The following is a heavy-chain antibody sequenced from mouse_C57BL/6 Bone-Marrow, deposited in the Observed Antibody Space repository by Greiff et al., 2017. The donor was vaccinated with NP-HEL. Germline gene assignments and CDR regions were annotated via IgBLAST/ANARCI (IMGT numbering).Heavy chain of an antibody. CDR2: IYPRSGNT. J-gene: IGHJ2*01. CDR1: GYTFTSYG. Sequence: VQLQESGAELARPGASVKLSCKASGYTFTSYGISWVKQRPGQGLEWIGEIYPRSGNTYYNEKFKGKATLTADKSSSTAYMELRSLTSEDSAVYFCARMGYYSNGYWGQGTTLTVSS. CDR3: ARMGYYSNGY. D-gene: IGHD2-5*01. V-gene: IGHV1-81*01.